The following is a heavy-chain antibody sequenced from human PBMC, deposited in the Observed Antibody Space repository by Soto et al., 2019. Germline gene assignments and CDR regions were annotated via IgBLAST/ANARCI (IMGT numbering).Heavy chain of an antibody. CDR1: GITFSSYA. CDR3: AKGPHSSGWHYFDY. D-gene: IGHD6-19*01. J-gene: IGHJ4*02. CDR2: VSGSGGNT. Sequence: GSLRLSGAASGITFSSYAMSWVRQAPGKGLEWVSTVSGSGGNTYYADAVKGRFTISRDNIENTLYLQMISLRAEDMAIYYCAKGPHSSGWHYFDYWGQGTLVTVSS. V-gene: IGHV3-23*01.